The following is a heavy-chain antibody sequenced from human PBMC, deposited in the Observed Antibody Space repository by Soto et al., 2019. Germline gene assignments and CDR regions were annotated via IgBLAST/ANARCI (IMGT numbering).Heavy chain of an antibody. CDR2: IYHSGST. V-gene: IGHV4-30-2*01. Sequence: QLQLQESGSGLVKPSQTLSLTCAVSGGSISSGGYSWSWIRQPPGKGLEWIGYIYHSGSTYYNPSLKGRVTISVDRAKNQFSLKVSPVTAADTAVYYCAAGGGLPRYYWGQGTLVTVSS. D-gene: IGHD5-12*01. CDR3: AAGGGLPRYY. J-gene: IGHJ4*02. CDR1: GGSISSGGYS.